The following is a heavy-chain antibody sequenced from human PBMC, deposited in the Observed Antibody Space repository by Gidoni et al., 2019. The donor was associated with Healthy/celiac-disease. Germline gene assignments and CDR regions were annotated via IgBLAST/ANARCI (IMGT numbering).Heavy chain of an antibody. CDR2: INHSGST. CDR1: GGSLSGYH. D-gene: IGHD5-18*01. V-gene: IGHV4-34*01. CDR3: ARGSHGYGYNWFDP. Sequence: QVQLQQWGAGLLTPSETLSLSCAVYGGSLSGYHWSWIRQPPGKGLEWIGEINHSGSTNYNPSIKSRGTISVDTSKNQFSLKLSSVTAADTAVYYCARGSHGYGYNWFDPWGQGTLVTVSS. J-gene: IGHJ5*02.